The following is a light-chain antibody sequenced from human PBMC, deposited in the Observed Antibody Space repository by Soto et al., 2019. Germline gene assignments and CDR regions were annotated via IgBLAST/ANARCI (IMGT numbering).Light chain of an antibody. Sequence: EIVLTQSPGTLSLSPGERATLSCRASQSVDSNSLAWYQHKPGQAPRLLIYGASSRATGISDRYSGRGSGTDFSLTISRLEPEDFAVYYCQQYATSPTSGGGTRLDTK. CDR3: QQYATSPT. V-gene: IGKV3-20*01. CDR1: QSVDSNS. CDR2: GAS. J-gene: IGKJ4*01.